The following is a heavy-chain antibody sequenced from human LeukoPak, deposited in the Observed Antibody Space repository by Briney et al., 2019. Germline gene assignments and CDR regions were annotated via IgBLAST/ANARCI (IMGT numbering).Heavy chain of an antibody. D-gene: IGHD4-17*01. J-gene: IGHJ3*02. Sequence: GSLRLSCAASGFTVSSNYMSWVRQAPGKGLEWVSVIYSGGSTYYADSVKGRFTISRDNSKNTLYLQMNSLRAEDTAVYYCAREGSTVTNDAFDIWGQGTMVTVSS. V-gene: IGHV3-66*01. CDR1: GFTVSSNY. CDR3: AREGSTVTNDAFDI. CDR2: IYSGGST.